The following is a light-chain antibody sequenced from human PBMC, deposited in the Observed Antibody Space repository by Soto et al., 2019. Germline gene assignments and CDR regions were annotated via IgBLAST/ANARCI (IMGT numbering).Light chain of an antibody. CDR1: QSISSW. J-gene: IGKJ5*01. V-gene: IGKV1-5*01. CDR2: DAS. Sequence: IQMTQSPSTLSASVGDRVTITCRASQSISSWLAWYQQKPGKAPKLLIYDASSLESGVPSRFSGSGSGTEFTLTISSLQSEDFAIYYCQQYHNWPIPFGQGTRLEIK. CDR3: QQYHNWPIP.